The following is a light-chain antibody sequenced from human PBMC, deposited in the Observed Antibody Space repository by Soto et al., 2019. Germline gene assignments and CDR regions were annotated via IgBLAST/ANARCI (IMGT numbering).Light chain of an antibody. CDR3: QQYNSFPLT. J-gene: IGKJ4*01. CDR2: GAS. Sequence: DIQMTQSPSSLSASLGDRVTITCRASQSISNFLNWVQHKPGNAPKVLIYGASSRATGIPDRFSGSGSGTEFTLTISSLQPDDFATYYCQQYNSFPLTFGGGTKVDIK. CDR1: QSISNF. V-gene: IGKV1-16*01.